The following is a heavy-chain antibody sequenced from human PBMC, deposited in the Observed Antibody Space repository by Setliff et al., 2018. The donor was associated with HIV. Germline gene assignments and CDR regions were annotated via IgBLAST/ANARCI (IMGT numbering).Heavy chain of an antibody. CDR3: ARMAGDSGCPFDN. D-gene: IGHD5-12*01. V-gene: IGHV4-4*09. CDR2: ISSSGSI. CDR1: GGSISSHY. J-gene: IGHJ4*02. Sequence: PSETLSLTCTVSGGSISSHYWSWIRQPPGKGLEWIGYISSSGSINYNPSLKSRVTISVDTSENQFSLKLTSVTAADTAFYFCARMAGDSGCPFDNWGQGTLVTVSS.